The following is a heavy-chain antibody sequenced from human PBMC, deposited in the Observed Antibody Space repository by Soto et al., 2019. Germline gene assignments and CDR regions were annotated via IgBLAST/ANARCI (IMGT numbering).Heavy chain of an antibody. V-gene: IGHV1-8*01. CDR2: MNPSSGKT. Sequence: QVQLVQWGAEVKTPGASLKVSCKASGYTFTDYDINWVRQAPGQGLEWVGRMNPSSGKTDYAQNFQARVTMTRDTSISTAYLELSNLGYEDTAVFYCSTWGRDGWYTGFFWGQGTLVTVAS. CDR1: GYTFTDYD. J-gene: IGHJ4*02. CDR3: STWGRDGWYTGFF. D-gene: IGHD6-19*01.